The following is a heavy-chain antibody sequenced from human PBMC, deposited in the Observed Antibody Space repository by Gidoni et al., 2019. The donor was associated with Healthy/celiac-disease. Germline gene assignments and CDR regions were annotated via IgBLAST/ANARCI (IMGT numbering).Heavy chain of an antibody. D-gene: IGHD1-26*01. Sequence: QVQLVESGGGVVQPGRSLRLACAASGFTFSSYGMHWVRQAPGKGLEWVAVRWYDGSNKYYADSVKGRFTISRDNSKNTLYLQMNSLRAEDTAVYYCARDKWELGGYYYGMDVWGQGTTVTVSS. CDR3: ARDKWELGGYYYGMDV. CDR2: RWYDGSNK. V-gene: IGHV3-33*01. CDR1: GFTFSSYG. J-gene: IGHJ6*02.